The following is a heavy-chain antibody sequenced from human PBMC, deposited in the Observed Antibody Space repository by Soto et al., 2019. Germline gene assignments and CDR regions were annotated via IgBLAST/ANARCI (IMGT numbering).Heavy chain of an antibody. CDR2: IIPIFGTA. D-gene: IGHD3-22*01. CDR3: ARATYYYDSSGYWAASDI. V-gene: IGHV1-69*13. Sequence: SVKVSFKASGGTFSSYAIIWVRQAPGQGLEWMGGIIPIFGTANYAQKFQGRVTITADESTSTAYMELSSLRSEDTAVYYCARATYYYDSSGYWAASDIWGQGTMVTVSS. J-gene: IGHJ3*02. CDR1: GGTFSSYA.